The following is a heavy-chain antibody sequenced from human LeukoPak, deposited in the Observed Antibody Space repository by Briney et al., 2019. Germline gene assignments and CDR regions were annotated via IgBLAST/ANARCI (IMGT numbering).Heavy chain of an antibody. V-gene: IGHV1-2*02. CDR2: INPNSVGT. CDR3: ARIVGATHFDY. D-gene: IGHD1-26*01. Sequence: GASVKVSCKASEYTFTDYYIHWVRQAPGQGLEWMGWINPNSVGTKYAQKFQGRVTMTRDTSLSTAYMELNRLRSDDTAVYSCARIVGATHFDYWGQGTLVTVSS. J-gene: IGHJ4*02. CDR1: EYTFTDYY.